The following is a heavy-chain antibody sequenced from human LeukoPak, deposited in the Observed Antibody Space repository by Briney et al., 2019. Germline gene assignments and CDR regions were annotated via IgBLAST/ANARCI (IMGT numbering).Heavy chain of an antibody. CDR2: IWYDGSNK. V-gene: IGHV3-33*01. D-gene: IGHD6-13*01. J-gene: IGHJ4*02. CDR1: GFTFSSYD. CDR3: ARVHGSSWHHYFDY. Sequence: GGSLRLSCAASGFTFSSYDMHCVRRAPGKGLEWVAVIWYDGSNKYYADSVKGRFTISRDNSKNTLYLQMNSLRAEDTAVYYCARVHGSSWHHYFDYWGQGTLVTVSS.